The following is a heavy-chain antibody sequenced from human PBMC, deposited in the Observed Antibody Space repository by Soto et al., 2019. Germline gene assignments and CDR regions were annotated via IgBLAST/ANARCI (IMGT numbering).Heavy chain of an antibody. CDR1: GITFNNNW. J-gene: IGHJ4*02. Sequence: GGSLRLSCAASGITFNNNWMHWVRQAPGKGLVWVSRINGAGTSTNYADSVKGRFTISRDNAKNTLYLQMNSLRAEDTAVYYCATNVLGTSPDKYWGQGTLVTVSS. CDR3: ATNVLGTSPDKY. CDR2: INGAGTST. V-gene: IGHV3-74*01. D-gene: IGHD2-8*01.